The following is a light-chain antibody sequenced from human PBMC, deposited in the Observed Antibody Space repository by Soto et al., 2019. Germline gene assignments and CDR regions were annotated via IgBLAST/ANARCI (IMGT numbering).Light chain of an antibody. J-gene: IGKJ1*01. CDR1: QSITTY. V-gene: IGKV1-39*01. CDR3: QESYSRPQWM. Sequence: DIQMTQSPSSLSASVGDRVTITCRASQSITTYLNWYQQKPGKAPKLLIYAASNLHSGVPSRFSGSGSWTYFSLAMSSLQLEDFGTYYCQESYSRPQWMVGQGTKVDIK. CDR2: AAS.